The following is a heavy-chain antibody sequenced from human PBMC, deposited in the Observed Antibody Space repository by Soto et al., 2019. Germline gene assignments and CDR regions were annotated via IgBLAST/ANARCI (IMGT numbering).Heavy chain of an antibody. D-gene: IGHD6-13*01. CDR1: GYTFTSYA. CDR2: INAGNGNT. CDR3: ARDGEKTYSSSWYLPYYYMDV. J-gene: IGHJ6*03. Sequence: GASVKVSCKASGYTFTSYAMHWVRQAPGQRLGWMGWINAGNGNTKYSQKFQGRVTITRDTSASTAYMELSSLRSEDTAVYYCARDGEKTYSSSWYLPYYYMDVWGKGTTVTVSS. V-gene: IGHV1-3*01.